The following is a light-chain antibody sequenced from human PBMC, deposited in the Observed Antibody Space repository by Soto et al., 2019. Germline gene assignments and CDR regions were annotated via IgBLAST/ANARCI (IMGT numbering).Light chain of an antibody. V-gene: IGKV1-27*01. CDR1: QGISNY. CDR2: VAS. CDR3: QKYNSAPWT. Sequence: DIQMTQSPSSLSASVGDRVTITCRASQGISNYLAWYQQQPGQVPKLLIYVASTLQSGVPSRFSGSGSGTDFTLTSSSLQPEDVATYSCQKYNSAPWTFVQGTQVEIK. J-gene: IGKJ1*01.